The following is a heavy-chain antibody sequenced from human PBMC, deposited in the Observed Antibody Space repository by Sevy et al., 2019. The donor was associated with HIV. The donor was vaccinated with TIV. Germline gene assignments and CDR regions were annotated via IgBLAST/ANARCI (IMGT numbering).Heavy chain of an antibody. D-gene: IGHD1-26*01. CDR3: AKDRWDTTSPSRALDF. CDR1: GFTLSNCN. J-gene: IGHJ4*02. Sequence: GGSVRLSCAASGFTLSNCNMNWVRQAPGKGLEWISYIRSGDDTIYYAKSVKGRFTFSRDNAKNSLYLQMDSLTDEDTAVYYCAKDRWDTTSPSRALDFWGQGTLVTVSS. V-gene: IGHV3-48*02. CDR2: IRSGDDTI.